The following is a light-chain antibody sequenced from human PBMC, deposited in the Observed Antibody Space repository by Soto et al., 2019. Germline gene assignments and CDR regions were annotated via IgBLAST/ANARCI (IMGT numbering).Light chain of an antibody. J-gene: IGLJ1*01. CDR1: SSDVGGHNY. CDR2: AVT. V-gene: IGLV2-11*01. Sequence: HSALTQPRSVSGSPRQSVTISCTGTSSDVGGHNYVSWYQQHTGKAPKLMIYAVTKRPSGVPDRFSGSKSGNTASLIISGLQAEDEADYYCSSYTTNNSPHVFGAGTKVTVL. CDR3: SSYTTNNSPHV.